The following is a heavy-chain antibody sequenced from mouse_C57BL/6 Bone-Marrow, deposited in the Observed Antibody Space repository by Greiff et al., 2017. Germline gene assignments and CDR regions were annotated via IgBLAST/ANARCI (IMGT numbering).Heavy chain of an antibody. J-gene: IGHJ2*01. D-gene: IGHD1-1*01. CDR2: IYPGSGST. CDR3: ARRGKFYYGSSYDYFDY. V-gene: IGHV1-55*01. CDR1: GYTFTSYW. Sequence: QAQLQQPGAELVKPGASVKMSCKASGYTFTSYWITWVKQRPGQGLEWIGDIYPGSGSTNYNEKFKSKATLTVDTSSSTAYMQLSSLTSEDSAVYYCARRGKFYYGSSYDYFDYWGQGTTLTVSS.